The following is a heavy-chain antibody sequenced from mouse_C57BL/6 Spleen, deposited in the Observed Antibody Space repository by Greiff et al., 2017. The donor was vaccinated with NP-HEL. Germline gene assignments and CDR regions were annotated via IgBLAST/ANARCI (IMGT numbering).Heavy chain of an antibody. D-gene: IGHD1-1*01. Sequence: DVMLVESEGGLLQPGSSMKLSCTASGFPFSAYYMAWVRRVPEKGLDWVANINYDGSSTYYLDSLKSRFISSRDNAKNILYLQMSSLKSEDTATYYCARGDYYGSSYPYYFDYWGQGTTLTVSS. CDR3: ARGDYYGSSYPYYFDY. J-gene: IGHJ2*01. CDR2: INYDGSST. V-gene: IGHV5-16*01. CDR1: GFPFSAYY.